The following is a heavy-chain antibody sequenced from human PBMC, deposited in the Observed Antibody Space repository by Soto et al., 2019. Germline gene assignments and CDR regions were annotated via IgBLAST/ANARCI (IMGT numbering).Heavy chain of an antibody. Sequence: PSQTLSLTCAISGDSVSSNSAAWNWIRQSPSRGLEWLGRTYYRSKWYNDYAVSVKSRITINPDTSKNQFSLQLNSVTPEDTAVYYCARGGVTHEDNWIDTWGQGNLVTVSS. J-gene: IGHJ5*01. D-gene: IGHD3-10*01. CDR3: ARGGVTHEDNWIDT. CDR2: TYYRSKWYN. CDR1: GDSVSSNSAA. V-gene: IGHV6-1*01.